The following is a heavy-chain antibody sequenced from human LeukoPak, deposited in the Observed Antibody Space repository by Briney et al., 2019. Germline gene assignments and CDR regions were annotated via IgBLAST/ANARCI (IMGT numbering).Heavy chain of an antibody. CDR3: ARDPYDSSGYRTYYFDY. CDR2: ISYDGSNK. V-gene: IGHV3-30*04. Sequence: GGSLRLSCAASGSTFSSYAMHWVRQAPGKGLEWVAVISYDGSNKYYADSVKGRFTISRDNPKNTLYLQMNSLRAEDTAVYYCARDPYDSSGYRTYYFDYWGQGTLVTVSS. J-gene: IGHJ4*02. CDR1: GSTFSSYA. D-gene: IGHD3-22*01.